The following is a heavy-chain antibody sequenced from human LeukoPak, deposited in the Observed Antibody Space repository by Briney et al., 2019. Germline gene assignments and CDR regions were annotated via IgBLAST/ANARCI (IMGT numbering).Heavy chain of an antibody. D-gene: IGHD1-26*01. CDR3: ARVGGSFDY. Sequence: GGSLRLSCAASGFTFSSYGMHWVRQAPGKGLEWVAVISYDGSNKCYADSVKGRFTISRDNSKNTPYLQMNSLRAEDTAVYYCARVGGSFDYWGQGTLVTVSS. CDR2: ISYDGSNK. CDR1: GFTFSSYG. J-gene: IGHJ4*02. V-gene: IGHV3-30*03.